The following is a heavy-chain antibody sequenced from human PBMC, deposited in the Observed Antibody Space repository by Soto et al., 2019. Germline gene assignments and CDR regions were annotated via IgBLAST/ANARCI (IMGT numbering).Heavy chain of an antibody. CDR1: GFTFSSYA. V-gene: IGHV3-30-3*01. CDR2: ISYDGSNK. D-gene: IGHD4-17*01. J-gene: IGHJ4*02. Sequence: QMQLVESGGGVVQPGRSLRLSCAASGFTFSSYAMHWVRQAPGKGLEWVAVISYDGSNKYYADSVKGRFTISRDNAKNPLYLQMNSLRDEDTAVYYCASDGPTVTTNYFDYWGQGTLVTVSS. CDR3: ASDGPTVTTNYFDY.